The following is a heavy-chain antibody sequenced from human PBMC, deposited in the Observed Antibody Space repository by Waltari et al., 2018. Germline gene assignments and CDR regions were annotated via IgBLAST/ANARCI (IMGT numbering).Heavy chain of an antibody. Sequence: EVQLLESGGGLVQPGGSLRLSCAASGFTFSSYAMNWVRQAPGKGLEWVSAISGRGGSTFYAYSVKGRFTISRDNSKNTLYLQMNSLRAEDTAVYYCAKDIAAAGPHTGWFDPWGQGTLVTVSS. D-gene: IGHD6-13*01. V-gene: IGHV3-23*01. CDR1: GFTFSSYA. CDR2: ISGRGGST. J-gene: IGHJ5*02. CDR3: AKDIAAAGPHTGWFDP.